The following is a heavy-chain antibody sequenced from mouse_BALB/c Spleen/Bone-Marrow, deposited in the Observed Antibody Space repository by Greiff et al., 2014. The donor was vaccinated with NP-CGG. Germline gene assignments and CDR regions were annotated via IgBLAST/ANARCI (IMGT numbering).Heavy chain of an antibody. CDR1: GYTFSNYW. D-gene: IGHD3-1*01. V-gene: IGHV1-5*01. J-gene: IGHJ2*01. CDR2: IYPGNSDT. Sequence: VQLQQSGTVLARPGAAVKMSCKASGYTFSNYWMHWVKQRPGQGLEWIGTIYPGNSDTTYNQKFKGKAKLTAVTSTSTAYIDLSSLTNEDSAVYYCTTLARTNFDYWGQGTTRTVSS. CDR3: TTLARTNFDY.